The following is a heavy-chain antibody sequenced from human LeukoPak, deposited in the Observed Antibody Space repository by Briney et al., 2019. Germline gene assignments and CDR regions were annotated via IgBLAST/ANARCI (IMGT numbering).Heavy chain of an antibody. J-gene: IGHJ1*01. CDR2: IIPIFGTA. V-gene: IGHV1-69*05. CDR1: GGTFSSYA. CDR3: ARGIVAYCGGDCYSAPKEYFQH. Sequence: ASVKVSCKASGGTFSSYAISWVRQAPGQGLEWMGGIIPIFGTANYAQKFQGRVTITTDGSTSTAYMELSSLRSEDTAVYYCARGIVAYCGGDCYSAPKEYFQHWGQGTLVTVSS. D-gene: IGHD2-21*02.